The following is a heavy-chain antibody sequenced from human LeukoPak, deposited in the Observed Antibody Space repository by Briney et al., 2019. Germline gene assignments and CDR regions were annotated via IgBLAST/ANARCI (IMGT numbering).Heavy chain of an antibody. CDR2: ISAYNGNT. Sequence: ASVKVSCKASGYTFTSYGISWVRQAPGQGLEWMGWISAYNGNTNYAQKLQGRVTMTTDTSTSTAYMELRSLRSDDTAVYYCARADYDILTGYPWALDYWGQGTLVTVSS. V-gene: IGHV1-18*01. J-gene: IGHJ4*02. D-gene: IGHD3-9*01. CDR1: GYTFTSYG. CDR3: ARADYDILTGYPWALDY.